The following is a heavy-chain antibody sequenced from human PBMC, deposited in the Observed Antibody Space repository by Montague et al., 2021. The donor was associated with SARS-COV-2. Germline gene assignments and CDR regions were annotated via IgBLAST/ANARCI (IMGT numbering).Heavy chain of an antibody. CDR1: GGSISRSSYY. V-gene: IGHV4-39*01. Sequence: SETLSLTCTVSGGSISRSSYYWGWIRQPPGKGLEWIGSIYYSGSTYYNPSLKSRVTISVDTSKNQFSLKLSSVTAADTAVYYCARPLNLYYYGSGSYSSWFDPWGQGTLVTVSS. CDR2: IYYSGST. CDR3: ARPLNLYYYGSGSYSSWFDP. J-gene: IGHJ5*02. D-gene: IGHD3-10*01.